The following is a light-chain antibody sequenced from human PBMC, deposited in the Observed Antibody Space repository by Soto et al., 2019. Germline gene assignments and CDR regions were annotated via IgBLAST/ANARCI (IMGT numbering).Light chain of an antibody. CDR1: QSVSNNY. Sequence: LVMPQAPATLSVSPGARATLSSRASQSVSNNYLAWYQQKPGQAPRLLIYGASNRATGIPDRFSGSGSGTDFTLTISSLEPEDFAVYYCQQRSNWPQTFGQGRRLEI. J-gene: IGKJ5*01. V-gene: IGKV3-11*01. CDR3: QQRSNWPQT. CDR2: GAS.